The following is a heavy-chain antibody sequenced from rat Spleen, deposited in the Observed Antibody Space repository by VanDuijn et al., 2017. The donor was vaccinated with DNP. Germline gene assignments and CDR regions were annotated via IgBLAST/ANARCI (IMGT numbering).Heavy chain of an antibody. J-gene: IGHJ2*01. V-gene: IGHV5-46*01. Sequence: EVQLVESGGGSVQPGRSMKLSCAASGFTFSSFPMAWVRQAPTKGLDWVATISNTGDSTYYRDSVKGRFTISRDNGESSLYLQMNSLWSEDTATYYCARPTGSSYYFDYWGQGVMVTVSS. CDR3: ARPTGSSYYFDY. CDR1: GFTFSSFP. CDR2: ISNTGDST. D-gene: IGHD5-1*01.